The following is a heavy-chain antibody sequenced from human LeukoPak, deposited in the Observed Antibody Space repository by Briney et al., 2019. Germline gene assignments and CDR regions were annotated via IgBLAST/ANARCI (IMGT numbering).Heavy chain of an antibody. D-gene: IGHD3-16*01. CDR1: GFTFSTFA. CDR2: ISSSGSTI. Sequence: PGGSLRLSCAASGFTFSTFAMNWVRQAPGKGLEWVSYISSSGSTIYYADSVKGRFTISRDNAKNSLYLQMNSLRAEDTAVYYCARDPWGDGNYFDYWGQGTLVTVSS. CDR3: ARDPWGDGNYFDY. J-gene: IGHJ4*02. V-gene: IGHV3-48*03.